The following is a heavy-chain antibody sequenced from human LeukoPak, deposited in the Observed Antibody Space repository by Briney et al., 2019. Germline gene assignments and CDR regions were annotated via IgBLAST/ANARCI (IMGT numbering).Heavy chain of an antibody. Sequence: SETLSLTCTVSGCTISSYYMSWIRQPPGKGLEWIGRIYTSGSANYNPSLKSRVTMSVDTFKNQFSLKLSSVTAADTAVYYCASEVSPQLVIAAAGIYYWGQGTLVTVSS. CDR2: IYTSGSA. CDR3: ASEVSPQLVIAAAGIYY. CDR1: GCTISSYY. J-gene: IGHJ4*02. D-gene: IGHD6-13*01. V-gene: IGHV4-4*07.